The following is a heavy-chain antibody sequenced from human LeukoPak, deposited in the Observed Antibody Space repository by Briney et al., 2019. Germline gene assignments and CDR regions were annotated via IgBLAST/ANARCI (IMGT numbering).Heavy chain of an antibody. CDR1: GFTLSSHG. V-gene: IGHV3-33*01. CDR3: ARDQGKGSGSYYGMDF. CDR2: IWYDGSNK. D-gene: IGHD3-10*01. Sequence: GGSLRLSCAASGFTLSSHGMHWVRQAPGKGLEWVALIWYDGSNKYNADSVKGRFTISRDNSKNTLYLQMNSLRAEDTAVYYCARDQGKGSGSYYGMDFWGQGSLVTVSS. J-gene: IGHJ4*02.